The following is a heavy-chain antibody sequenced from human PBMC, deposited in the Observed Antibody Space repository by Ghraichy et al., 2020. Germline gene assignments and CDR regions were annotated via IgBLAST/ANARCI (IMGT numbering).Heavy chain of an antibody. CDR2: ISSSSSTI. CDR1: GFTFSSYS. Sequence: GGSLRLSCAASGFTFSSYSMNWVRQAPGKGLEWVSYISSSSSTIYYADSVKGRFTISRDNAKNSLYLQMNSLRDEDTAVYYCARENDFWSGYFFDYWGQGTLVTVSS. V-gene: IGHV3-48*02. J-gene: IGHJ4*02. CDR3: ARENDFWSGYFFDY. D-gene: IGHD3-3*01.